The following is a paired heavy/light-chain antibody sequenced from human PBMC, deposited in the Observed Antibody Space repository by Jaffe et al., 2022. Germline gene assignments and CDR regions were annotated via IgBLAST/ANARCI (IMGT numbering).Heavy chain of an antibody. Sequence: EVQLLESGGGLVQPGGSLRLSCAASGFTFSSYAMSWVRQAPGKGLEWVSAISGSGGSTYYADSVKGRFTISRDNSKNTLYLQMNSLRAEDTAVYYCTNPDYDYIWGSYRNNDAFDIWGQGTMVTVSS. CDR3: TNPDYDYIWGSYRNNDAFDI. V-gene: IGHV3-23*01. CDR1: GFTFSSYA. J-gene: IGHJ3*02. CDR2: ISGSGGST. D-gene: IGHD3-16*02.
Light chain of an antibody. V-gene: IGKV2-30*02. CDR1: QSLVHSDGNTY. CDR3: MQGTHWPPA. CDR2: KVS. Sequence: DVVMTQSPLSLPVTLGQPASISCRSSQSLVHSDGNTYLNWFQQRPGQSPRRLIYKVSNRDSGVPDRFSGSGSGTDFTLKISRVEAEDVGVYYCMQGTHWPPAFGQGTKVEIK. J-gene: IGKJ1*01.